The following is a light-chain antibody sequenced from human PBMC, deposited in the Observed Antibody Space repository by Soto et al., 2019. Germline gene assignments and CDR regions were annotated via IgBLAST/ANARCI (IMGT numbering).Light chain of an antibody. Sequence: QAASVSGSPGQSITISCTGTSRDVGSYDLVSWYQQHPGKVPKLVIYEGSKRPSEVSNRFSGSKSGNTASLTISGLRAEDEADYYCCSYAGSSTYVFGSGTKLTVL. V-gene: IGLV2-23*01. CDR2: EGS. CDR3: CSYAGSSTYV. J-gene: IGLJ1*01. CDR1: SRDVGSYDL.